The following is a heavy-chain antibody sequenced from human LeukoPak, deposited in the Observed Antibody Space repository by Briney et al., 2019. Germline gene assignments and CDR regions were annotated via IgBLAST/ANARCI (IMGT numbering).Heavy chain of an antibody. Sequence: GGSLRLSCAASGFTFSSYAMSWVRQAPGKGLEWVSVIYSGGSTYYADSVKGRFTISRDNSKNTLYLQMNSLRAEDTAVYYCARDFTYYDILTGYQYYFDYWGQGTLVTVSS. CDR3: ARDFTYYDILTGYQYYFDY. J-gene: IGHJ4*02. V-gene: IGHV3-66*01. CDR2: IYSGGST. D-gene: IGHD3-9*01. CDR1: GFTFSSYA.